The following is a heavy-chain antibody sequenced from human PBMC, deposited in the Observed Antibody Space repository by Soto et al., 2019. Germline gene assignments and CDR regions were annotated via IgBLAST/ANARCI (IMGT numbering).Heavy chain of an antibody. CDR2: INAGNGNT. D-gene: IGHD2-15*01. J-gene: IGHJ5*02. CDR3: AREALVVVAATGWFDP. V-gene: IGHV1-3*01. CDR1: GYTFTSYG. Sequence: GASVKVSCKASGYTFTSYGISWVRQAPGQRLEWMGWINAGNGNTKYSQKFQGRVTITRDTSASTAYMELSSLRSEDTAVYYCAREALVVVAATGWFDPWGQGTLVTVSS.